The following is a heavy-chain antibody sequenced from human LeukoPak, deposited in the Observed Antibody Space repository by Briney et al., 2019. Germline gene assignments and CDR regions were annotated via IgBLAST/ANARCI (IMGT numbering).Heavy chain of an antibody. Sequence: GGSLRLSCAASGFTFSTYGMNWVRQAPGKGLEWVSGINSSGGRTFYADSVKGRFTISRDNSKNTLYLQMNSLRAEDTAVYYCAKWGYPFYYYYMDVWGKGTTVTISS. V-gene: IGHV3-23*01. J-gene: IGHJ6*03. CDR2: INSSGGRT. CDR3: AKWGYPFYYYYMDV. D-gene: IGHD5-12*01. CDR1: GFTFSTYG.